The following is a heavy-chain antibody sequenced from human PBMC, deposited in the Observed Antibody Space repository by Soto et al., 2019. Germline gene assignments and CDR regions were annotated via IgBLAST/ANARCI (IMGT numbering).Heavy chain of an antibody. V-gene: IGHV1-69*13. J-gene: IGHJ4*02. CDR2: IIPIFGTP. CDR1: GGIFSTYA. Sequence: SVKVSCKVAGGIFSTYAISWLRQAPGQGLEWMGGIIPIFGTPNYAQNFQGRVTITADESTSIAHMELSGLRSEDTAVYYCARDRDDYGSGNYYNRIDFWGQGTLVTVSS. CDR3: ARDRDDYGSGNYYNRIDF. D-gene: IGHD3-10*01.